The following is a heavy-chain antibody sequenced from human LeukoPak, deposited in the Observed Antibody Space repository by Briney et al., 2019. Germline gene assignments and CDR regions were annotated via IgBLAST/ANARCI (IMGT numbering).Heavy chain of an antibody. J-gene: IGHJ4*02. CDR1: GFTFSDYY. D-gene: IGHD3-16*01. CDR3: AWGGMAAFDS. Sequence: GGSLRLSCAASGFTFSDYYMSWIRQAPGKGLEWVAYISSSGNTRYYADSVKGRFTISRDNARNSLYLQMNSLRAEDTAVYYCAWGGMAAFDSWGQGTLVTVSS. V-gene: IGHV3-11*04. CDR2: ISSSGNTR.